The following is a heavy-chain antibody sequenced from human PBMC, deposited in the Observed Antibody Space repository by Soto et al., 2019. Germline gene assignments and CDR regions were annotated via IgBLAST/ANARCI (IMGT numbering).Heavy chain of an antibody. Sequence: GWSLRLSCAASGFTVSANYMSWVRQAPGKGLEWVSVIYSSGSTYYADSVKDRFSISRDNSKNTLYLQMNSLRAEDTAVYYCTFSDVWGKGTTVTVSS. CDR2: IYSSGST. CDR1: GFTVSANY. J-gene: IGHJ6*04. V-gene: IGHV3-66*01. CDR3: TFSDV.